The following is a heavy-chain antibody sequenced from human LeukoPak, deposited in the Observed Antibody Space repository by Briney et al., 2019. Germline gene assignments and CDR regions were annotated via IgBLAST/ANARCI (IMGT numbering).Heavy chain of an antibody. CDR1: GFTFSSYW. CDR3: ARDRVVSGRFGEVAS. CDR2: INSDGSST. V-gene: IGHV3-74*01. D-gene: IGHD3-10*01. J-gene: IGHJ5*01. Sequence: GGSLRLSCAASGFTFSSYWMHWVRQAPGKGPVWVSRINSDGSSTSYADSVKGRFTISRDDAKNSLYLQMSSLRADDAAVYYCARDRVVSGRFGEVASWGQGTLVTVSS.